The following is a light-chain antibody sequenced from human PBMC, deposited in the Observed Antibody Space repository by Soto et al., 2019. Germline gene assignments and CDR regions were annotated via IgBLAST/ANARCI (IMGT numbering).Light chain of an antibody. J-gene: IGKJ2*01. V-gene: IGKV3-20*01. Sequence: TQSPSSLSASVGDRVTITCRASQSISSYLNWYQQNPGQAPRLLIYGASSRATGIPDRFSGSGSGTDFTLTISRLEPEDFAVYFCQQYGRSPPFTFGQGTKVEIK. CDR1: QSISSY. CDR3: QQYGRSPPFT. CDR2: GAS.